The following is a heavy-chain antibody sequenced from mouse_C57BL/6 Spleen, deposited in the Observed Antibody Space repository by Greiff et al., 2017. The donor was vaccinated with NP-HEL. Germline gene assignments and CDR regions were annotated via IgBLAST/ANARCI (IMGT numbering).Heavy chain of an antibody. CDR1: GFTFSSYA. Sequence: EVKVVESGGGLVKPGGSLKLSCAASGFTFSSYAMSWVRQTPEKRLEWVATISDGGSYTYYPDNVKGRFTISRDNAKNNLYLQMSHLKSEDTAMYYCARVPGRGDYFDYWGQGTTLTVSS. J-gene: IGHJ2*01. CDR2: ISDGGSYT. CDR3: ARVPGRGDYFDY. V-gene: IGHV5-4*03. D-gene: IGHD6-1*01.